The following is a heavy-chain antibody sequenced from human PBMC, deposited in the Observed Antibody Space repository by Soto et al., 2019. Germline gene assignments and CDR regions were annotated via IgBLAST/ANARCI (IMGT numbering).Heavy chain of an antibody. D-gene: IGHD3-10*01. J-gene: IGHJ4*02. Sequence: GGSLRLSCAASGFSFSAYSMNCVRQAPGKGLEWIAYTSTSSTTKYYADSVRGRFSISRDNANDLLYLDMDKLRDEDTGIYYCAGSYSSGNWYFDYWGLGTPVTVSS. V-gene: IGHV3-48*02. CDR3: AGSYSSGNWYFDY. CDR2: TSTSSTTK. CDR1: GFSFSAYS.